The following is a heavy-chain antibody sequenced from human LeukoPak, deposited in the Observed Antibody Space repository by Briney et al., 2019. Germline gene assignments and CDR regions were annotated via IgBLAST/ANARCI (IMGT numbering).Heavy chain of an antibody. CDR1: GFTFSSYG. D-gene: IGHD2-2*01. CDR2: IRYDGSNK. Sequence: GGSLRLSCAASGFTFSSYGMHWVRQAPGKGLEWVAFIRYDGSNKYSADSVKGRFTISRDNSKNTLYLQMNSLRAEDTAVYYCAKDHISLAGIAQCSSTSCLFDYWGQGTLVTVSS. J-gene: IGHJ4*02. V-gene: IGHV3-30*02. CDR3: AKDHISLAGIAQCSSTSCLFDY.